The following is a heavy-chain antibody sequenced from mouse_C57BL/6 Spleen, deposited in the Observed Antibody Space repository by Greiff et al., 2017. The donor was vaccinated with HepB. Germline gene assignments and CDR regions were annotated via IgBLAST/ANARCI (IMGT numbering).Heavy chain of an antibody. Sequence: EVKLQESGGGLVKPGGSLKLSCAASGFTFSSYAMSWVRQTPEKRLEWVATISDGGSYTYYPDNVKGRFTSSRDNAKNNLYLQMSHLKSEDTAMYYCARGDGYWYFDVWGTGTTVTVSS. CDR3: ARGDGYWYFDV. V-gene: IGHV5-4*03. D-gene: IGHD2-3*01. CDR1: GFTFSSYA. CDR2: ISDGGSYT. J-gene: IGHJ1*03.